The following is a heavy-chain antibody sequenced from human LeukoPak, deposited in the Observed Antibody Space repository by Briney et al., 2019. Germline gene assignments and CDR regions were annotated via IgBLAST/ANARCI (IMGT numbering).Heavy chain of an antibody. CDR2: ISSNGGST. J-gene: IGHJ4*02. D-gene: IGHD3-16*01. CDR3: ARTKFTALSPPFDY. CDR1: GFTFSSYA. V-gene: IGHV3-64*01. Sequence: PGRSLRLSCAASGFTFSSYAMHWVRQAPGKGLEYVSAISSNGGSTYYANSVKGRFTISRDNSKNTLYLQMGSLRAEDMAVYYCARTKFTALSPPFDYWGQGTLVTVSS.